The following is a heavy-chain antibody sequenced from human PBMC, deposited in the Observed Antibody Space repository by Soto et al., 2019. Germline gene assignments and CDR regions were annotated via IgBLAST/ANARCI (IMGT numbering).Heavy chain of an antibody. V-gene: IGHV3-21*01. J-gene: IGHJ1*01. CDR2: ISSSSSYI. D-gene: IGHD6-13*01. Sequence: PGGSLRLSCAASGFTFSSYSMNWVRQAPGKGLEWVSSISSSSSYIYYADSVKGRFTISRDNAKNSLYLQMNSLRAEDTAVYYCARDLGIGKHPRLGGYFQHWGQGTLVTVSS. CDR3: ARDLGIGKHPRLGGYFQH. CDR1: GFTFSSYS.